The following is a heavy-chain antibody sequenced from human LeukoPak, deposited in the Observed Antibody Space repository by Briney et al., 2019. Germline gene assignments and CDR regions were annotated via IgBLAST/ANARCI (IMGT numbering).Heavy chain of an antibody. V-gene: IGHV5-51*01. CDR2: IYPDDSDT. Sequence: GESLKISFKGSGYRFNSYWIAWVRPMPGKGLEWMGIIYPDDSDTRYSPSFQGQVTISADKSVRTAYLQWSSLKASDTAMYYCARRSGAYGGPDYWGQGTLVTVSS. D-gene: IGHD4-23*01. CDR1: GYRFNSYW. J-gene: IGHJ4*02. CDR3: ARRSGAYGGPDY.